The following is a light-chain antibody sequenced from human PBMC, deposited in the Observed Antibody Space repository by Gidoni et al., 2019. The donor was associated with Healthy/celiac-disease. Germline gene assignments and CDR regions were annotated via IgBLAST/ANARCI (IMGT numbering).Light chain of an antibody. J-gene: IGKJ2*04. CDR2: AAS. CDR1: QGSSSY. Sequence: LQMTHSPSSLSASVGDRVTITCRASQGSSSYLNWYQQKPGKAPKLLIYAASSLQSGVPSRFSGSGSGTDFTLTSSSQQPEDVATYYWQQSYSTLCSFGQGTKLEIK. V-gene: IGKV1-39*01. CDR3: QQSYSTLCS.